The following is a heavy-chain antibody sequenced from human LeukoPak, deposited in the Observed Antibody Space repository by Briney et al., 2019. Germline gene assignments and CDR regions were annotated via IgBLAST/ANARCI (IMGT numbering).Heavy chain of an antibody. CDR3: ARGHGLDY. Sequence: GGSLRLSCXASGFIFSXXXXXXXXQAXXXXLEWLXXISSSGXXXXXXXXXXXXXXXXRDNAKNSLYLQMSSLRAEDTAVHYCARGHGLDYWGQGTLVTVSS. CDR1: GFIFSXXX. V-gene: IGHV3-48*03. D-gene: IGHD3/OR15-3a*01. J-gene: IGHJ4*02. CDR2: ISSSGXXX.